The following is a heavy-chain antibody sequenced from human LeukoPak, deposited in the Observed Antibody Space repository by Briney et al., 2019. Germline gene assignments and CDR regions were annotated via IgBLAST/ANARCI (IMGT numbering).Heavy chain of an antibody. D-gene: IGHD3-10*01. Sequence: LSETLSLTCTVSGGSISSSSYYWGWIRQPPGKGLEWIGSIYYSGSTYYNPSLKSRVTISVDRSKNQFSLKLSSVTAADTAVYYCARDWPNTYYYGSGPLDAFDIWGQGTMVTVSS. CDR2: IYYSGST. J-gene: IGHJ3*02. CDR1: GGSISSSSYY. V-gene: IGHV4-39*07. CDR3: ARDWPNTYYYGSGPLDAFDI.